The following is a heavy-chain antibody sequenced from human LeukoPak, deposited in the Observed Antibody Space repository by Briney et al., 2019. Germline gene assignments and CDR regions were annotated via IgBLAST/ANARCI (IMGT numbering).Heavy chain of an antibody. CDR1: GYTFTSYD. D-gene: IGHD6-6*01. CDR2: MNPNSGNT. CDR3: ARAPNIAATDY. J-gene: IGHJ4*02. Sequence: ASVKVSCKASGYTFTSYDINWVRQATGQGLEWMGWMNPNSGNTGYAQKFQGRVTITRNTSISTAYMELSSLRSEDTAVYHCARAPNIAATDYWGQGTLVTVSS. V-gene: IGHV1-8*03.